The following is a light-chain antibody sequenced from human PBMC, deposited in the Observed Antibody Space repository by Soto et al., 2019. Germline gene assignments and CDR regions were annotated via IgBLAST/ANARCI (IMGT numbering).Light chain of an antibody. J-gene: IGKJ4*01. CDR2: GAS. CDR3: QQYGSSPSLS. CDR1: QSVRSNY. Sequence: EIVLTQSPATLSLSPGERVTLSCRASQSVRSNYLAWYQQKPGQAPSLLIYGASSRATGIPDRFSGRGSGTDCTLTISRLEPEDFAVYYCQQYGSSPSLSFGGGTKVAIK. V-gene: IGKV3-20*01.